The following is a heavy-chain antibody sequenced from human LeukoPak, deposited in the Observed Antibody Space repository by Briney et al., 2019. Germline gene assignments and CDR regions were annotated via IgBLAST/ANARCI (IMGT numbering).Heavy chain of an antibody. V-gene: IGHV3-21*01. CDR2: ISSSSSYI. CDR3: ARDRGTLSEFDP. J-gene: IGHJ5*02. Sequence: GGSLRLSCAASGFTFSSYSMNWVRQAPGKGLEWVSSISSSSSYIYYADSVKGRFTISRDNAKNSLYLQMNSLRAEDTAVYYCARDRGTLSEFDPWGRGTLVTVSS. CDR1: GFTFSSYS. D-gene: IGHD3-10*01.